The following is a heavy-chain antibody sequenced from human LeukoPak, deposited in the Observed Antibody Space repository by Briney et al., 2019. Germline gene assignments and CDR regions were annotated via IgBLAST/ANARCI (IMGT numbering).Heavy chain of an antibody. D-gene: IGHD1-14*01. J-gene: IGHJ5*02. V-gene: IGHV3-11*01. CDR3: AGGGITGNWFGP. CDR1: GFDFSDYY. Sequence: GGSLRLSCVASGFDFSDYYMSWIRQAPGKGLEWVSSIDPGSGVIYYGDSVKGRFTISRDNAKTSLDLQMNSLRSEDTAVYYWAGGGITGNWFGPLGRGTLVTVSS. CDR2: IDPGSGVI.